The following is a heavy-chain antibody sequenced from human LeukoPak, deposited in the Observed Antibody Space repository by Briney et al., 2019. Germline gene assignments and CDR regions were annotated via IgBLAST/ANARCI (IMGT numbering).Heavy chain of an antibody. J-gene: IGHJ4*02. CDR1: GDSISNYY. D-gene: IGHD6-13*01. V-gene: IGHV4-4*07. Sequence: SETLSLTCTVSGDSISNYYWSWIRQPAGKGLEWIGRIYGSGSTNYNPSLKSRVTMSVATSENQFSLKLTSVTAADTAVYYCARGPSHSSTWFFDYWGQGTLVTVSS. CDR3: ARGPSHSSTWFFDY. CDR2: IYGSGST.